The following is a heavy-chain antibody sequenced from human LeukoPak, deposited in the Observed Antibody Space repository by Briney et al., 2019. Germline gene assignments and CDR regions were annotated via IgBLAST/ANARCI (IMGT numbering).Heavy chain of an antibody. CDR3: ARARITMVRGAPAYMDV. V-gene: IGHV4-59*01. CDR2: IYYSGST. D-gene: IGHD3-10*01. Sequence: PSETLSFTCTGSGGSISSYYWSWIRQPPGKELEWIGYIYYSGSTNYNPSLKSRVTISVDTSKNHFSLKLSSVTAADTAVYYCARARITMVRGAPAYMDVWGKGTTVTVSS. J-gene: IGHJ6*03. CDR1: GGSISSYY.